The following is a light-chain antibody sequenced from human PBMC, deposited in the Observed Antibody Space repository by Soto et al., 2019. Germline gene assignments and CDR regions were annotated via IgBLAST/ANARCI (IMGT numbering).Light chain of an antibody. CDR3: GTWDSSLSAII. Sequence: QSVLTQPPSVSAAPGQKVTISCSGSSSNIGGNSVSRYQQLPGTAPKLLIYDDNKRPSGIPDRFSGTKSGTSATLAITGLQTGDEADYYCGTWDSSLSAIIFGGGTQLTV. CDR1: SSNIGGNS. CDR2: DDN. J-gene: IGLJ2*01. V-gene: IGLV1-51*01.